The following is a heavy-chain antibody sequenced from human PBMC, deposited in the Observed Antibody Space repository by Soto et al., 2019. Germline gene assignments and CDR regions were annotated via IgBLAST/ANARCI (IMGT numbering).Heavy chain of an antibody. D-gene: IGHD2-2*02. CDR2: ISSSSSTI. V-gene: IGHV3-48*01. CDR3: ARDEHYCSSTSCYIYYYYYMDV. Sequence: GGSLRLSCAASGFTFSSYSMNWVRQAPGEGLEWVSYISSSSSTIYYADSVKGRFTISRDNAKNSLYLQMNSLRAEDTAVYYCARDEHYCSSTSCYIYYYYYMDVWGKGTTVTVSS. CDR1: GFTFSSYS. J-gene: IGHJ6*03.